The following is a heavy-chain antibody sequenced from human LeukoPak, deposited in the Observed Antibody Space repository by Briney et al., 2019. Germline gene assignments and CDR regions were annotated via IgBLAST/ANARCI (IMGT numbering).Heavy chain of an antibody. CDR2: INPSGGST. CDR3: ARGGSKRVVPAAIRPLDY. D-gene: IGHD2-2*02. CDR1: GYTFTSYY. Sequence: GASVKVSCKASGYTFTSYYMHWVRQAPGQGLEWMGIINPSGGSTSYAQKFQGRVTMTRDTSTSTVYMELSSLRSEDTAVYYCARGGSKRVVPAAIRPLDYWGQGTLVTVSS. V-gene: IGHV1-46*01. J-gene: IGHJ4*02.